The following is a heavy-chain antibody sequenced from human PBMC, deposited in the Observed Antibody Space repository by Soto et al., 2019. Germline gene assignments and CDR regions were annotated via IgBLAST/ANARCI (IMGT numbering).Heavy chain of an antibody. V-gene: IGHV3-30*18. J-gene: IGHJ5*02. Sequence: QVQLVESGGGVVQPGRSLRLSCAASGFTFSSYGMHWVRQAPGKGLEWVAVISYDGSNKYYADSVKGRFTISRDNSKNTLYLQMNSLRAEDTAVYYCAKEIRLGGSGEYWFDPWGQGTLVTVSS. CDR3: AKEIRLGGSGEYWFDP. CDR1: GFTFSSYG. D-gene: IGHD6-19*01. CDR2: ISYDGSNK.